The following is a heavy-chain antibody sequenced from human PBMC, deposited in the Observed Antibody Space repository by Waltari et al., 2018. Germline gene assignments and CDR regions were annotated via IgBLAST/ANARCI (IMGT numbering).Heavy chain of an antibody. CDR2: MNPNSGNT. D-gene: IGHD4-4*01. V-gene: IGHV1-8*01. CDR3: GSWAGYSK. Sequence: QVQLVQSGAEVKKPGASVKVSCKTSGYTFSSYDINWVRQATGQGLEWMGWMNPNSGNTGYAQQFQGRVAMTRNTSISTAYMELSSLTSEDTAVYYCGSWAGYSKWGQGTLVTVSS. CDR1: GYTFSSYD. J-gene: IGHJ4*02.